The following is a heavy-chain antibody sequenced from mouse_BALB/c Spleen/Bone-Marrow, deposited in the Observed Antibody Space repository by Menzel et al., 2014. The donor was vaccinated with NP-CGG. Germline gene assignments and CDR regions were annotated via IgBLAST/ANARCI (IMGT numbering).Heavy chain of an antibody. CDR1: GFTFSNYW. CDR2: IRLKSNNYAT. V-gene: IGHV6-6*02. CDR3: TRPFAY. Sequence: EVKLMESGGGLVQPGGSMKLSCIASGFTFSNYWMNWVRQSPEKGLEWIAEIRLKSNNYATHYVESVKGRFTISRDDSKSSVYLQMNNLRTEDTGVYYYTRPFAYWGQGTLVTVSA. J-gene: IGHJ3*01.